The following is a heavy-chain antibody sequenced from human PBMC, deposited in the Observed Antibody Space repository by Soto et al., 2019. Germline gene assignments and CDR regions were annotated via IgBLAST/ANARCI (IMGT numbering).Heavy chain of an antibody. CDR3: AKSGAYCGGDCSYYFDY. J-gene: IGHJ4*02. D-gene: IGHD2-21*02. Sequence: PGGSLRLSCAASGFTFNYYAMTWVRQAPGKGLEWVSSISGSGGSTYYADAVKGRFTISRDSSKNTMYLQMNSLRVEDTAIYYCAKSGAYCGGDCSYYFDYWGQGTLVTVSS. V-gene: IGHV3-23*01. CDR2: ISGSGGST. CDR1: GFTFNYYA.